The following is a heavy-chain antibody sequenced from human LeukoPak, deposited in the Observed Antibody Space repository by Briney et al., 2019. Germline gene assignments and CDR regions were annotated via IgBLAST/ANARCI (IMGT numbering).Heavy chain of an antibody. Sequence: GESLKISCKGSGYSFTNYWIGWVRQMPGKGLEWMGIIYPGDSDIRYGPSFQGQVTISADKSITTAYLQWSSLKASDTAMYYCSRRGSSSSLEDYWGQGTLVTVSS. CDR1: GYSFTNYW. J-gene: IGHJ4*02. V-gene: IGHV5-51*01. D-gene: IGHD6-6*01. CDR3: SRRGSSSSLEDY. CDR2: IYPGDSDI.